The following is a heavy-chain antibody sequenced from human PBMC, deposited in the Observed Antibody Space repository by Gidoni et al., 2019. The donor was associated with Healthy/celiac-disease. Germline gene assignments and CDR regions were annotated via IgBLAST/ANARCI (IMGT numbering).Heavy chain of an antibody. CDR3: ARSDYYDSSGYETELGAFDI. J-gene: IGHJ3*02. CDR2: IYSGGST. Sequence: EVQLVESGGGLVQPGGSLRLSCASSASTVRINYMSWVRQAPGKGLEWVSVIYSGGSTYYADSVKGRFTISRDNSKNTLYLQMNSLRAEDTAVYYCARSDYYDSSGYETELGAFDIWGQGTMVTVSS. CDR1: ASTVRINY. V-gene: IGHV3-66*02. D-gene: IGHD3-22*01.